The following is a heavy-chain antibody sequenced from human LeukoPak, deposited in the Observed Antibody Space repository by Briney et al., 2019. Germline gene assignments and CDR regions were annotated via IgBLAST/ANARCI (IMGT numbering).Heavy chain of an antibody. J-gene: IGHJ4*02. V-gene: IGHV3-74*01. Sequence: PGGSLRLSCAASGFTFSTYWMHWVRHAPGKGLVWVSRTNNGGSSTVYADSVKGRFTISRDNAKNALYLQMNSLRAEDTAVYYCARDLFYDSSGYYASDSWGQGTLVTVSS. CDR1: GFTFSTYW. CDR2: TNNGGSST. D-gene: IGHD3-22*01. CDR3: ARDLFYDSSGYYASDS.